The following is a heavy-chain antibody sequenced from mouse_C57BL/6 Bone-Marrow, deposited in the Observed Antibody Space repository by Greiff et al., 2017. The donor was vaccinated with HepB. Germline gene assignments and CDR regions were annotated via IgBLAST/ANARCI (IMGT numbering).Heavy chain of an antibody. CDR3: ARDRVFDV. CDR2: INYDGSST. J-gene: IGHJ1*03. V-gene: IGHV5-16*01. D-gene: IGHD3-1*01. Sequence: EVQVVESEGGLVQPGSSMKLSCTASGFTFSDYYMAWVRQVPEKGLEWVANINYDGSSTYYLDSLKSRFIISRDNAKNILYLQMSSLKSEDTATYYCARDRVFDVWGTGTTVTVSS. CDR1: GFTFSDYY.